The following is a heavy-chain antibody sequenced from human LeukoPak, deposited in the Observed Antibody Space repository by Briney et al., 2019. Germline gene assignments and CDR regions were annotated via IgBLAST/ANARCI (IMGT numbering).Heavy chain of an antibody. CDR2: LRYDGSNK. CDR3: PREGAASGTGDLDY. V-gene: IGHV3-30*02. Sequence: TGGSLRLSCAASGFTFNNYGMHWVRQAPGKGLEWVAFLRYDGSNKYHADSVKGRFTISRDNSKNTLYLQMNSLRAEDTAVYYCPREGAASGTGDLDYWGQGTLVTVSS. CDR1: GFTFNNYG. J-gene: IGHJ4*02. D-gene: IGHD6-13*01.